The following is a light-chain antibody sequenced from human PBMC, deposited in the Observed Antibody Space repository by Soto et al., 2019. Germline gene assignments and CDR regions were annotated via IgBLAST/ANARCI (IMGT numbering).Light chain of an antibody. V-gene: IGKV3D-15*01. Sequence: EIVMTQSPATLSVSPGERSTLCCMSSQSVSSNLAWYQQKPGQAPRLLIYGASTRATGIPARFSGSGSGTDFTLTISSLEPEDFAVYYCQQYNNWPPSTFGQGTRLEIK. CDR3: QQYNNWPPST. CDR1: QSVSSN. CDR2: GAS. J-gene: IGKJ5*01.